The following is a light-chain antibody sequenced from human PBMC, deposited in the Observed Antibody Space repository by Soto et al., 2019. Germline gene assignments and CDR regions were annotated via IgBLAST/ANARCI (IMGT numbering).Light chain of an antibody. V-gene: IGLV2-14*01. CDR1: RSDVGGYSY. CDR2: DVS. Sequence: QSALAEPASVSGSRGQSIAISCTGTRSDVGGYSYVSWYQQQPGKAPKLVISDVSNRPSGVSDRFSGSKSGNTASLTISGLQTEDEADYYCASYTTSSTYVFGTGTKVTVL. J-gene: IGLJ1*01. CDR3: ASYTTSSTYV.